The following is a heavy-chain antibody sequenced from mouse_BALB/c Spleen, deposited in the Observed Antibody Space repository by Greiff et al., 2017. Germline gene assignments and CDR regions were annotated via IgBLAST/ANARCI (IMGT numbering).Heavy chain of an antibody. J-gene: IGHJ4*01. CDR3: ARDGDYAMDY. CDR2: IDPSDSET. Sequence: VQVVESGPQLVRPGASVKISCKASGYSFTSYWMHWVKQRPGQGLEWIGMIDPSDSETRLNQKFKDKATLTVDKSSSTVYMQLSSPTSEDSAVYYCARDGDYAMDYWGQGTSVTVSS. D-gene: IGHD1-1*02. CDR1: GYSFTSYW. V-gene: IGHV1S126*01.